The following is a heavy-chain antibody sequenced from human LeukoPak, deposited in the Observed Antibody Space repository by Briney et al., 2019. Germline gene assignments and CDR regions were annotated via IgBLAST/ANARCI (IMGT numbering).Heavy chain of an antibody. V-gene: IGHV3-53*01. CDR2: IYSDNT. CDR3: ARRAGAYSHPYDY. Sequence: GGSLRLSCATSGFTFSHAWMNWVRQAPGKGLEWVSFIYSDNTHYSDSVKGRFTISRDSSKNTLYLQMNSLRAEDTAVYYCARRAGAYSHPYDYWGQGTLVTVSS. D-gene: IGHD4/OR15-4a*01. CDR1: GFTFSHAW. J-gene: IGHJ4*02.